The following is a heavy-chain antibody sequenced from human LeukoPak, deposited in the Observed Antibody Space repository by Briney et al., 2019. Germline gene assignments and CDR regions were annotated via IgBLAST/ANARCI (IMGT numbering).Heavy chain of an antibody. Sequence: SETLSLTCTVSGGSISSYYWSWIRQPPGKGLEWIGYIYYSGSTNYNPSLKSRVTISVDTSKNQFSLKLSSVTAADTAVYYCARLHDILTGPPAHSDYWGQGTLVTVSS. CDR2: IYYSGST. CDR3: ARLHDILTGPPAHSDY. CDR1: GGSISSYY. D-gene: IGHD3-9*01. J-gene: IGHJ4*02. V-gene: IGHV4-59*08.